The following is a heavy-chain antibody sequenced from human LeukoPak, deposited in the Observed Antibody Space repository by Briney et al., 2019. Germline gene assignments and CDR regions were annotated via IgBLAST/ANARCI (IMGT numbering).Heavy chain of an antibody. Sequence: GGSLRLSCAASGFTFSSYEMNWVRQAPGKGLEWVSYISSSGITIYYADSVKGRFTISRDNAKNSLHLQMNSLRAEDTAVYYCARRGLYFDYWGQGTLVTVSS. CDR1: GFTFSSYE. J-gene: IGHJ4*02. CDR3: ARRGLYFDY. CDR2: ISSSGITI. V-gene: IGHV3-48*03. D-gene: IGHD3-10*01.